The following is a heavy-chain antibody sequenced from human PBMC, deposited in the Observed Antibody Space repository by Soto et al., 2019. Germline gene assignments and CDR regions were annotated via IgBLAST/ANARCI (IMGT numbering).Heavy chain of an antibody. CDR1: GFTFSSYW. D-gene: IGHD6-19*01. J-gene: IGHJ4*02. CDR2: INSDGSST. Sequence: GGSLRLSCAASGFTFSSYWMHWVRQAPGKGLVWVSRINSDGSSTSYADPVKGRFTISRDNAKNTLYLQMDSLRAEDTAVYYCARESSGWYFFDYWGQGTLVTVSS. CDR3: ARESSGWYFFDY. V-gene: IGHV3-74*01.